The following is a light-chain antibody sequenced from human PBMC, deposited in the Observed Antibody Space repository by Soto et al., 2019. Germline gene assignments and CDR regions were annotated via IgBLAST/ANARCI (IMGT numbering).Light chain of an antibody. J-gene: IGLJ1*01. Sequence: QSALTQPPSASGSPGQSVTISCTGTSSDIGGYNYVSWYQQHPGKAPKLMIYEVSKRPSGVPDRFSGSKSGDTASLTVSGLQAEDEADYYCSSYAGSKSGVFGTGTKVTVL. CDR3: SSYAGSKSGV. CDR1: SSDIGGYNY. V-gene: IGLV2-8*01. CDR2: EVS.